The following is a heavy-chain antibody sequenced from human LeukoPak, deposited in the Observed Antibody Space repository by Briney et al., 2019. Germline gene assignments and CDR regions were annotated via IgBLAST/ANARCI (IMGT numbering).Heavy chain of an antibody. Sequence: GGSLRLSCAASGFTFSSYAMHWVRQAPGKGLEWVAVISYDGSNKYYADSVKGRFTISRDNSKNMLYLQMNSLRAEDTALYHCARYYGSGSYYGNYYGMDVWGQGTTVTVSS. CDR3: ARYYGSGSYYGNYYGMDV. V-gene: IGHV3-30-3*01. D-gene: IGHD3-10*01. CDR1: GFTFSSYA. J-gene: IGHJ6*02. CDR2: ISYDGSNK.